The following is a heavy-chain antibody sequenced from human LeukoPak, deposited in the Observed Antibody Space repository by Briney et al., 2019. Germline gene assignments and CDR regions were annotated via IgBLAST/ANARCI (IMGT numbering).Heavy chain of an antibody. CDR3: AKGRRSADYGDYVYSDY. CDR2: ISASGGST. Sequence: GGSLRLSCAASGFTFSSYAMSWVRPAPGKGLEWVAGISASGGSTYYAASVRGRFTISRDNSKNTQYLQMNSLRAEDTAVYYCAKGRRSADYGDYVYSDYWGQGTLVTVSS. J-gene: IGHJ4*02. CDR1: GFTFSSYA. D-gene: IGHD4-17*01. V-gene: IGHV3-23*01.